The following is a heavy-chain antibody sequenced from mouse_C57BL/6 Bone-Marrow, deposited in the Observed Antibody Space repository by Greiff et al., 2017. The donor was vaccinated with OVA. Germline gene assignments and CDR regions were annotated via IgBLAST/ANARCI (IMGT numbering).Heavy chain of an antibody. CDR1: GYSITSGYY. CDR2: ISYDGSN. D-gene: IGHD1-1*01. CDR3: ASRITPYWYFDV. J-gene: IGHJ1*03. V-gene: IGHV3-6*01. Sequence: ESGPGLVKPSQSLSLTCSVPGYSITSGYYWNWIRQFPGNKLEWMGYISYDGSNNYNPSLKNRISITRDTSKNQFFLKLNSVTTEDTATYYCASRITPYWYFDVWGTGTTVTVSS.